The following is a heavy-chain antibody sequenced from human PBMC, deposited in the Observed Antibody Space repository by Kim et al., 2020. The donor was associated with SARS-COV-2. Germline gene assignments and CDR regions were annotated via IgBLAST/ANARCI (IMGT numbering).Heavy chain of an antibody. V-gene: IGHV1-2*02. J-gene: IGHJ4*02. Sequence: NSGGTNYAQKFQGRVTMTRDTSISTAYMELSRLRSDDTAVYYCARDGYNLWGQGTLVTVSS. CDR2: NSGGT. D-gene: IGHD5-12*01. CDR3: ARDGYNL.